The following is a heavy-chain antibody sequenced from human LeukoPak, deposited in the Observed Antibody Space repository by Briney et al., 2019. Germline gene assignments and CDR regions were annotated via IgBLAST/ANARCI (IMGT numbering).Heavy chain of an antibody. Sequence: ASVKVSCKASGYTFTSYGISWVRQAPGQGLEWMGWISAYNGNTNYAQKLQGRVTMTTDTSTSTAYMELRSLRSDDTAAYYCASPSSGYYRDAFDIWGQGTMVTVSS. CDR1: GYTFTSYG. CDR2: ISAYNGNT. D-gene: IGHD3-22*01. V-gene: IGHV1-18*01. J-gene: IGHJ3*02. CDR3: ASPSSGYYRDAFDI.